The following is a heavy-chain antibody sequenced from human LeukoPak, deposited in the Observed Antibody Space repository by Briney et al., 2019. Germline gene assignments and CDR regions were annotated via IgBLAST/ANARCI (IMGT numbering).Heavy chain of an antibody. V-gene: IGHV4-59*12. D-gene: IGHD5-12*01. CDR1: GGSISSYY. CDR3: ARDRRDTSGATIDYYFDY. CDR2: IYYSGST. J-gene: IGHJ4*02. Sequence: SETLSLTCTVSGGSISSYYWSWIRQPPGKGLEWIGYIYYSGSTYYNPSLKSRVTISVDTSKNQFSLKLSSVTAADTAVYYCARDRRDTSGATIDYYFDYWGQGTLVTVSS.